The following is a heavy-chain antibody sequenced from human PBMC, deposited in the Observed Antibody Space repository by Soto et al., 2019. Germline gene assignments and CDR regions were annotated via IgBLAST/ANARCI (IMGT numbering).Heavy chain of an antibody. V-gene: IGHV3-23*01. CDR1: GFSFSDYV. D-gene: IGHD3-9*01. J-gene: IGHJ2*01. Sequence: PGGSLRLSCVASGFSFSDYVMAWVRQAPGKGLEWVSAISGSGGSTYYADSVKGRFTISRDNSKNTLYLQMNSLRAEDTAVYYCANARDYDILTGYQRYWYFDLWGRGTLVTVSS. CDR2: ISGSGGST. CDR3: ANARDYDILTGYQRYWYFDL.